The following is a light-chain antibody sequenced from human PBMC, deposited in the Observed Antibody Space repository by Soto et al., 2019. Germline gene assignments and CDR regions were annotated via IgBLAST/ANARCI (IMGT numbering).Light chain of an antibody. V-gene: IGKV3-15*01. CDR1: QSIAGN. Sequence: MTQSPSTLSASVGDRVTITCRASQSIAGNLAWYQQRPGQAPRLLIYGASTRATGIPARFSGSGSGTEFTLTISSLQSEDFAVYYCQQCSVWPRTFGQGTKVDI. CDR2: GAS. CDR3: QQCSVWPRT. J-gene: IGKJ1*01.